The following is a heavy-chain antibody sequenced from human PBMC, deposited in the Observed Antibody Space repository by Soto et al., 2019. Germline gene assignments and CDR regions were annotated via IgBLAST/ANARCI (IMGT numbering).Heavy chain of an antibody. CDR1: DGSVNTGNYY. CDR3: AREEKQLSRYGGDFDY. D-gene: IGHD3-16*01. CDR2: IYYIVTT. J-gene: IGHJ4*02. V-gene: IGHV4-61*01. Sequence: QVQLQESGPGLVKPSETLALTCSVSDGSVNTGNYYWSWIRQPPGKGLERIRHIYYIVTTNYNPSLKSRVTIAVDTSKNQFSLKVTSVTAADTAVYFCAREEKQLSRYGGDFDYWGQGILVTVSS.